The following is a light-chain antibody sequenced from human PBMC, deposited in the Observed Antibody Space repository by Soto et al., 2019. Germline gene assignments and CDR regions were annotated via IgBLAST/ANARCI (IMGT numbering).Light chain of an antibody. J-gene: IGKJ5*01. V-gene: IGKV1-39*01. CDR2: SAS. CDR1: QSISSY. CDR3: QQNYITPIT. Sequence: DIQMTQSPSSLSASVGARVTITCRASQSISSYLNWYQQKPGKAPKLLIYSASNLQGGVPSRFSGRGSGTDFTLTIGSLQPEDFATYYCQQNYITPITFGQGTRLEIK.